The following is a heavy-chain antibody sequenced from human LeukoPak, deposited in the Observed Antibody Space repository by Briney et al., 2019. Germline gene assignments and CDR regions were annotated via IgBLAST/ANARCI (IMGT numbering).Heavy chain of an antibody. V-gene: IGHV1-2*02. CDR1: GYTFSGTGWY. D-gene: IGHD3-10*01. Sequence: VASVKVSCKASGYTFSGTGWYLYWLRQAPGQGLECMGWIYPNNGATAYAQKFQGRVAMTRDTSIATAYMELSGLRPDDTAVYYCARDGPAQMVDFDYWGQGTLVTVSS. CDR2: IYPNNGAT. J-gene: IGHJ4*02. CDR3: ARDGPAQMVDFDY.